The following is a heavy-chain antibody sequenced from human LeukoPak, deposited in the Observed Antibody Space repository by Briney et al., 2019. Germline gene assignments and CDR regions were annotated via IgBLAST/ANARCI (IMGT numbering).Heavy chain of an antibody. CDR3: AKTGTEDGYSIHFDH. Sequence: GGSLRLSCAASGITFTSSVMSWVRQAPGKGLEWISTISGRGGGAYYADSVKGRFTISRDNSKNTVYLQMNSLRGEDTAVYYCAKTGTEDGYSIHFDHWGQEPWSPSPQ. CDR1: GITFTSSV. J-gene: IGHJ4*01. V-gene: IGHV3-23*01. D-gene: IGHD5-24*01. CDR2: ISGRGGGA.